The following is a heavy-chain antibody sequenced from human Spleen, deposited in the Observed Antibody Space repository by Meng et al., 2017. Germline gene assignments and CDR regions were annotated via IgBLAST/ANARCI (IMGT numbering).Heavy chain of an antibody. Sequence: SVKVSCKASGGTFSNYAISWVRQAPGQGLEWMGRIIPLFGTTNYAQKFQGRVTITTDESTSTAYMELSSLRSEDTAVYYCARLSYGSGSYWYYYYGMDVWGQGTTVTVSS. CDR2: IIPLFGTT. CDR1: GGTFSNYA. J-gene: IGHJ6*02. V-gene: IGHV1-69*05. D-gene: IGHD3-10*01. CDR3: ARLSYGSGSYWYYYYGMDV.